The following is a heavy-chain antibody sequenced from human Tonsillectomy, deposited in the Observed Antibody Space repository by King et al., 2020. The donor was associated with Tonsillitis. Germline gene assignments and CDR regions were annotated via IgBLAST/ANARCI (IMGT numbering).Heavy chain of an antibody. CDR2: INAGNGNT. CDR1: GYTFTSYA. D-gene: IGHD4-23*01. J-gene: IGHJ4*02. Sequence: QLVQSGAEVKRPGASVMVSCTASGYTFTSYALHWVRQAPGQRPEWMGWINAGNGNTKYSQMLQGRVTFTSDTSASTGYMEVSSLRSEETAVYYCPGLRRATPYWGQGTLVTVSS. V-gene: IGHV1-3*01. CDR3: PGLRRATPY.